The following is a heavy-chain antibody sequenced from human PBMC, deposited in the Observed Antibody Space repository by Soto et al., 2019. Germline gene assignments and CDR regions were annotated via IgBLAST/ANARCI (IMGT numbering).Heavy chain of an antibody. D-gene: IGHD6-19*01. Sequence: PSETLSLTCTVSGGSISSYYWSWIRQPPGKGLEWIGYIYYSGSTNYNPSLKSRVTISVDTSKNQFSLKLSSVTAADTAVYYCASIAVADKIDYWGQGTLVTVSS. J-gene: IGHJ4*02. CDR2: IYYSGST. CDR1: GGSISSYY. V-gene: IGHV4-59*08. CDR3: ASIAVADKIDY.